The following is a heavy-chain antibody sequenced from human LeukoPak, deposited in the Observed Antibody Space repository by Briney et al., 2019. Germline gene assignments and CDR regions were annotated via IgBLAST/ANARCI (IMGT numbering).Heavy chain of an antibody. V-gene: IGHV4-34*01. J-gene: IGHJ6*03. CDR3: ARTTEGYCRSTSCYGFYYSYYMDV. CDR2: IDHIGRT. Sequence: SETLSLTCAVYGESFRGYYWTWIRQTPGRGLEWIGEIDHIGRTSYNPSLKSRVTISVDTSKNQFSLRLTSVTAADTAVYYCARTTEGYCRSTSCYGFYYSYYMDVWGKGTTVTISS. D-gene: IGHD2-2*01. CDR1: GESFRGYY.